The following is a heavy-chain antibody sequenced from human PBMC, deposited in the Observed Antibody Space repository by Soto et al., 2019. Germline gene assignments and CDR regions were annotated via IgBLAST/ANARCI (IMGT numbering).Heavy chain of an antibody. CDR2: IIPIFGTA. CDR1: GGTFSSYA. V-gene: IGHV1-69*13. J-gene: IGHJ6*02. Sequence: SVKVSCKASGGTFSSYAISWVRQAPGQGLEWMGGIIPIFGTANYAQKFQGRVTITADESTSTAYMELSSLRSEDTAVYYCARDQSTIFGVVIEYYYYGMEVWGQGTTGTVSS. D-gene: IGHD3-3*01. CDR3: ARDQSTIFGVVIEYYYYGMEV.